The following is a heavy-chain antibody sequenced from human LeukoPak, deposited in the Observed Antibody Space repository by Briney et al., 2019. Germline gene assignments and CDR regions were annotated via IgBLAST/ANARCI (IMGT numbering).Heavy chain of an antibody. V-gene: IGHV5-51*01. CDR3: ARQAYGSHFDAFDI. CDR1: GYSFTSYW. J-gene: IGHJ3*02. CDR2: IYPDDSET. Sequence: GESLKIPCKGSGYSFTSYWIGWVRQMPGKGLEWMGIIYPDDSETNYSPTFQGQVSMSVDKSISTAYLQWSSLKASDTAIYYCARQAYGSHFDAFDIWGQGTMVTVSS. D-gene: IGHD3-22*01.